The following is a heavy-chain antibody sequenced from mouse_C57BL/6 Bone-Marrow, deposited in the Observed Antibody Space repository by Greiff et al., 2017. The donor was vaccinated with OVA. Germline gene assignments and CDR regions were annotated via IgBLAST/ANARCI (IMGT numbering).Heavy chain of an antibody. CDR1: GYTFTDYY. J-gene: IGHJ2*01. V-gene: IGHV1-76*01. CDR2: IYPGSGNI. Sequence: VQLQQSGAELVRPGASVKLSCKASGYTFTDYYISWVKQRPGQGLEWIARIYPGSGNIYYNEKFKGKATLTVEKSSRTAYMQLSSLTSDDSAVCFCARSERLRDSFDYWGQGTTLTGSS. CDR3: ARSERLRDSFDY.